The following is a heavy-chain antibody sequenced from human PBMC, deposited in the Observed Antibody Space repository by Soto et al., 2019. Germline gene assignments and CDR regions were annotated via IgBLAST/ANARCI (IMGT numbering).Heavy chain of an antibody. V-gene: IGHV4-61*01. CDR1: GGSVSRDSNF. J-gene: IGHJ4*02. D-gene: IGHD4-4*01. CDR2: IYYSGPT. Sequence: LSLTCIVSGGSVSRDSNFWSWIRQPPGKGLEWIGYIYYSGPTRYNPSLESRVTISIDSSKNQVSLNLTSVTAADTAVYYCARGYSHYAHWGRGTLVTV. CDR3: ARGYSHYAH.